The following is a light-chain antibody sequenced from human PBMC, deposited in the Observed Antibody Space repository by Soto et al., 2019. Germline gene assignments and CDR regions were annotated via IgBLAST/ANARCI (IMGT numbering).Light chain of an antibody. V-gene: IGLV2-14*01. CDR1: NSDIGYYKY. Sequence: QSALTQPASVSGSPGQSITISCTGTNSDIGYYKYVSWYQQYPGKAPRLMIYEVSNRPSGVSHRFSGSKSGNVASLTISGLQPEDEAHYYCNSFRVSHLYVFGTGTKLTVL. CDR3: NSFRVSHLYV. CDR2: EVS. J-gene: IGLJ1*01.